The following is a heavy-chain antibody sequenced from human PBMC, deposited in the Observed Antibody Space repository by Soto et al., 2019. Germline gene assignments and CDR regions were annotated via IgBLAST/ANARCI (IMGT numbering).Heavy chain of an antibody. D-gene: IGHD2-15*01. Sequence: EVQLLESGGGLVQPGGSLRLSCAASGFTFSSYAMSWVRQAPGKGLEWVSAISGSGGSTYYADSVKGRFTISRDNSKNPLYMKMNSLRAEETAVYYCARHREDIAVVVAATSSQHWGQGTLVTVSS. CDR1: GFTFSSYA. CDR3: ARHREDIAVVVAATSSQH. J-gene: IGHJ1*01. CDR2: ISGSGGST. V-gene: IGHV3-23*01.